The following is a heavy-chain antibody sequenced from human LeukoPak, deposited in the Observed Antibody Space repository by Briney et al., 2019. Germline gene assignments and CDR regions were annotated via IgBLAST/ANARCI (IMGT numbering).Heavy chain of an antibody. D-gene: IGHD3-10*01. CDR1: GFTFSSYS. V-gene: IGHV3-48*04. Sequence: GGSLRLSCAASGFTFSSYSMNWVRQAPGKGLEWVSYISSSSSTIYYADSVTGRFTISRDNAKNSLYLQMNSLRAEDTAVYYCARAMHIRGVTDYYYYYMDVWGKGTTVTISS. J-gene: IGHJ6*03. CDR3: ARAMHIRGVTDYYYYYMDV. CDR2: ISSSSSTI.